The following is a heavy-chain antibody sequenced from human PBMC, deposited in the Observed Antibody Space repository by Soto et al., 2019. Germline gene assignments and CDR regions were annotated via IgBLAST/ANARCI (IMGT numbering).Heavy chain of an antibody. CDR3: AKVPHHYYDSSGFPLGYYGMDV. CDR1: VFTFSSYA. V-gene: IGHV3-23*01. J-gene: IGHJ6*02. D-gene: IGHD3-22*01. Sequence: GGSLRLSCAASVFTFSSYAMIWVRQAPGKGLEWVSAISGSGGSTYYADSVKGRFTISRDNSKNTLYLQMNSLRAEDTAVYYCAKVPHHYYDSSGFPLGYYGMDVWGQGTTVTVSS. CDR2: ISGSGGST.